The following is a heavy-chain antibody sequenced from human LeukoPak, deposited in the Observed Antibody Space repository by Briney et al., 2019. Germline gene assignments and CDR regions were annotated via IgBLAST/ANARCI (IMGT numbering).Heavy chain of an antibody. V-gene: IGHV1-18*01. CDR3: ARDLARVAVAGTLDY. CDR1: GYTFTNYG. J-gene: IGHJ4*02. Sequence: ASVKVSCKASGYTFTNYGISWVRQAPGQGLEWMGWISVYNGNTKYPQKLQDRVTMTTDTSTSTAYMELRSLRSDDTAVYYCARDLARVAVAGTLDYWGQGTLATVSS. D-gene: IGHD6-19*01. CDR2: ISVYNGNT.